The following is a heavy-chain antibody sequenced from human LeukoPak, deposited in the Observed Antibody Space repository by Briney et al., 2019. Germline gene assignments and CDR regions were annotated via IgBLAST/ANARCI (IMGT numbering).Heavy chain of an antibody. CDR2: IYTSGST. D-gene: IGHD5-18*01. CDR3: ARVHVDTAMAGTEKDYYYMDV. V-gene: IGHV4-61*02. Sequence: PSETLSLTCTVSGGSISSGSYYWSWIRQPAGKGLEWIGRIYTSGSTNYNPSLKSRVTISVDTSKNQFSLKLSSVTAADTAVYYCARVHVDTAMAGTEKDYYYMDVWGKGTTVTVSS. J-gene: IGHJ6*03. CDR1: GGSISSGSYY.